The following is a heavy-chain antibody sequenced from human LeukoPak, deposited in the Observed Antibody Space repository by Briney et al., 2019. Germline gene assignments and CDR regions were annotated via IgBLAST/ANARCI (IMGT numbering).Heavy chain of an antibody. CDR2: ISSSGSTI. CDR1: GFTFSDYY. V-gene: IGHV3-11*04. CDR3: ARATAVAGIRGYFDY. J-gene: IGHJ4*02. D-gene: IGHD6-19*01. Sequence: NTGGSLRLSCAASGFTFSDYYMSWIRQAPGKGLEWVSYISSSGSTIYYADSVKGRFTISRDNAKNSLYLQMNSLRAEDTAVYYCARATAVAGIRGYFDYWGQGTLVTVSS.